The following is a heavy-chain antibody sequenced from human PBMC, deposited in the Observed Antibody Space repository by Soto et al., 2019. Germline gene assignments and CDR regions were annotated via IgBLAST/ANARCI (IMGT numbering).Heavy chain of an antibody. Sequence: QVQLVQSGDEVKKAGASVKVSCKAAGYTFSSYGIAWVRQAPGQGLEWMGWISLYNGNTKYAQKVQGRVTMTTDTSTSTAYVEVRSLRPDDTAVYYCARDGAPTLHCSGYCPQDYWGQGTVDTVSS. CDR2: ISLYNGNT. CDR3: ARDGAPTLHCSGYCPQDY. J-gene: IGHJ4*02. D-gene: IGHD2-21*02. CDR1: GYTFSSYG. V-gene: IGHV1-18*01.